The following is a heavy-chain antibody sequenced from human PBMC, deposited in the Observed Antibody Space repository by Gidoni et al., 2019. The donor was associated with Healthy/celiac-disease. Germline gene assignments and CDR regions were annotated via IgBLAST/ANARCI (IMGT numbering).Heavy chain of an antibody. CDR3: AKTPDIVVVPAAMGNFDY. CDR2: ISGSGGST. D-gene: IGHD2-2*01. J-gene: IGHJ4*02. Sequence: EVQLLESGGGLVQPGGSLRLSCAASGFTFSSYAMSWVRQAPGKGLEWVSAISGSGGSTYYADSVKGRFTISRDNSKNTLYLQMNSLRAEDTAVYYCAKTPDIVVVPAAMGNFDYWGQGTLVTVSS. V-gene: IGHV3-23*01. CDR1: GFTFSSYA.